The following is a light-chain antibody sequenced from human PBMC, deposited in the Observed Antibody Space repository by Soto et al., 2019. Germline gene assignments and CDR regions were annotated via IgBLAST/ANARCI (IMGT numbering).Light chain of an antibody. J-gene: IGLJ2*01. V-gene: IGLV7-46*01. Sequence: QTVVTQEPSLTVSPGGTVTLTCGFSTGAVTSGHYPYWFQQKPGQAPRTLIYDTNNKHSWTPARFSGSLLGGKAALTLSGAQTEDEADYYCLVSYSGARVFGGGTKVTVL. CDR1: TGAVTSGHY. CDR2: DTN. CDR3: LVSYSGARV.